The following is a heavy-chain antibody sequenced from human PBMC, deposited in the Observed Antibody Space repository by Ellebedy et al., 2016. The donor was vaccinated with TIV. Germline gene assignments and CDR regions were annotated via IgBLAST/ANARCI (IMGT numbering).Heavy chain of an antibody. CDR1: GFTFSNYA. Sequence: GESLKISCAASGFTFSNYAMNWVRQAPGKGLEWVSGISGSGSDTYYADSVKGRFTITRDNSKNTLYLQMDSLRAEDTAMYFCARDTHSYVRFDYWGQGSQVTVST. CDR2: ISGSGSDT. CDR3: ARDTHSYVRFDY. V-gene: IGHV3-23*01. D-gene: IGHD3-16*01. J-gene: IGHJ4*02.